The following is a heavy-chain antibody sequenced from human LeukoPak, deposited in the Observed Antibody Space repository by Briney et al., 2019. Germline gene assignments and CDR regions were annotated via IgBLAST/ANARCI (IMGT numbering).Heavy chain of an antibody. V-gene: IGHV6-1*01. CDR2: TYYRSKWYN. D-gene: IGHD5-24*01. CDR1: GDSVSINRAS. J-gene: IGHJ4*02. CDR3: SRSDGGSDFDY. Sequence: SQTLSLTCAISGDSVSINRASWTWIRQSPSRGLEWLGRTYYRSKWYNDYAVSLKSRIRINPDSSKNQFSLQLNSVTPEDTAVYYCSRSDGGSDFDYWGQGTLVTVSS.